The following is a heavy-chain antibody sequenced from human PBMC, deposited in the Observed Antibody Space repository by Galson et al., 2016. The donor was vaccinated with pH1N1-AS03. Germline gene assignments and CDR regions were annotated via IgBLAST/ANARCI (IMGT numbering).Heavy chain of an antibody. CDR2: IYPSDSDT. J-gene: IGHJ4*02. D-gene: IGHD4-17*01. CDR3: ARWSNDYGSY. CDR1: GYSFPSHW. Sequence: QSGAEVKKPGESLKISCKGSGYSFPSHWIAWVRQMPGKGLEWMGIIYPSDSDTRYNSPFQGQVTIPADPSISTAYLQWNSLKASDTAIYYCARWSNDYGSYWGQGSLVTVSS. V-gene: IGHV5-51*01.